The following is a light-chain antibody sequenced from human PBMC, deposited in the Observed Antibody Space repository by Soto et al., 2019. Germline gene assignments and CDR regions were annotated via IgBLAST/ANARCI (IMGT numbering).Light chain of an antibody. Sequence: QSVLTQPPSASGTPGQTVTISCSGSSSNIGSNPVNWYQQLPGTAPKLLIYIDNQRPSGVPDRFSGSKSGTSASLAISGLQSEDEAEYYCAVWDDSLNGRVFGGGTKLTVL. CDR2: IDN. CDR1: SSNIGSNP. V-gene: IGLV1-44*01. CDR3: AVWDDSLNGRV. J-gene: IGLJ3*02.